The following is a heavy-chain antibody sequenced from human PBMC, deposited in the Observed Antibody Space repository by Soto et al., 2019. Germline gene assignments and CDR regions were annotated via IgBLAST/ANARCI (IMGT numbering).Heavy chain of an antibody. J-gene: IGHJ4*02. CDR2: ISAYNGNT. Sequence: QVQLVQSGAEVKKPGASVKVSCKASGYTFTSYGISWVRQAPGQGLEWMGWISAYNGNTNYAQKLQGTATMTTDTSTSTAYVELRSPRSDDTAVYYWARDHDYIWGSYRSLFHYWCQGTLVTVSS. V-gene: IGHV1-18*01. CDR3: ARDHDYIWGSYRSLFHY. CDR1: GYTFTSYG. D-gene: IGHD3-16*02.